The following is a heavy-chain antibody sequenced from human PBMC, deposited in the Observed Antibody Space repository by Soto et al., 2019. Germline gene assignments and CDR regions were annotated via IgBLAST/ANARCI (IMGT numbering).Heavy chain of an antibody. J-gene: IGHJ4*02. D-gene: IGHD6-19*01. V-gene: IGHV1-2*04. Sequence: ASVKVSCKASGYTFTGYYMHWVRQAPGQGLEWMGWINPNSGGTNYAQKFQGWVTMTRDTSISTAYMELSRLRSDDTAVYYCARARGYSSGWCDYWGQGTLVTVSS. CDR2: INPNSGGT. CDR1: GYTFTGYY. CDR3: ARARGYSSGWCDY.